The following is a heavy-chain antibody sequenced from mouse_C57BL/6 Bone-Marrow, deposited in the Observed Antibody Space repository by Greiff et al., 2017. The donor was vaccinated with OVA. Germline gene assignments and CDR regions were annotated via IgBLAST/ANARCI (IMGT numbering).Heavy chain of an antibody. Sequence: VKLVESGPGLVAPSPSLSITCTVSGFSFTSYAISWVRQPPGQGLEWLGVICTGGGTNYNSALKSRLSISKDNSKSQVFLKMNSLQADDTARYYCARNCWDWAMDYWGQGTSVTVSS. CDR2: ICTGGGT. CDR1: GFSFTSYA. CDR3: ARNCWDWAMDY. D-gene: IGHD4-1*01. J-gene: IGHJ4*01. V-gene: IGHV2-9-1*01.